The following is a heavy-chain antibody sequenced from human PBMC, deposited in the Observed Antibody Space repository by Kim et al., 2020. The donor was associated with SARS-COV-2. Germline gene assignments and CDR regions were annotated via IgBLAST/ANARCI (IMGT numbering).Heavy chain of an antibody. CDR2: ISYDGSNK. D-gene: IGHD3-10*01. V-gene: IGHV3-30*18. CDR3: AKDPRITMVRGVIRYFDY. Sequence: GGSLRLSCAASGFTFSSYGMHWVRQAPGKGLEWVAVISYDGSNKYYADSVKGRFTISRDNSKNTLYLQMNSLRAEDTAVYYCAKDPRITMVRGVIRYFDYWGQGTLVTVSS. J-gene: IGHJ4*02. CDR1: GFTFSSYG.